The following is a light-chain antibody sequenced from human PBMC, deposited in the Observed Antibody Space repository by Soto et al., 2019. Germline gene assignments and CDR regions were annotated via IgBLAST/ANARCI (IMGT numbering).Light chain of an antibody. Sequence: DVQLTKKTSTLAASVGDRVTITCRASENMSNWLAWYQQKPGKAPKLLIHKASRLESGVPSRFSGSGSGAEFTLTISSLQPGDFATYYCQQYNTYPWTFGQGTIV. CDR3: QQYNTYPWT. CDR2: KAS. J-gene: IGKJ1*01. CDR1: ENMSNW. V-gene: IGKV1-5*03.